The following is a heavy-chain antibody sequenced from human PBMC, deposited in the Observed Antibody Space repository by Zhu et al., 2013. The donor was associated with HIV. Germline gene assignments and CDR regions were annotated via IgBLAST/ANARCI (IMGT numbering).Heavy chain of an antibody. D-gene: IGHD3-3*01. Sequence: QVHLVQSGTEVKEPGASVKVSCKASGYTFINYDINWVRQATGQGLEWMGWMNPNSGNTGYAQKFQGRVTMTRNTSISTAYMELSSLRSEDTAVYYCAIGVVIIGLHDAFDIWGQGTMVTVSS. CDR2: MNPNSGNT. J-gene: IGHJ3*02. CDR1: GYTFINYD. CDR3: AIGVVIIGLHDAFDI. V-gene: IGHV1-8*02.